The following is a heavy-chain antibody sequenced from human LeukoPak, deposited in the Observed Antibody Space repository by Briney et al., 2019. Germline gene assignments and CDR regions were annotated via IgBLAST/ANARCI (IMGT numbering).Heavy chain of an antibody. J-gene: IGHJ4*02. Sequence: GGSLRLSCAASGFTFSSYAMNWVRQAPGKGLEWVSVISGGGGSTYYADSVKGRFTIPRDNSKNTLYLQMNSLRAEDTAVYYCAKDTAAAGIYYFDYWGQGTLVTVSS. CDR1: GFTFSSYA. D-gene: IGHD6-13*01. CDR3: AKDTAAAGIYYFDY. CDR2: ISGGGGST. V-gene: IGHV3-23*01.